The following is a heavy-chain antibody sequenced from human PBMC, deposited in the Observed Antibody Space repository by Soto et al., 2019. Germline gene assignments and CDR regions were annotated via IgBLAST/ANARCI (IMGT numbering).Heavy chain of an antibody. CDR3: AKDLPEPHDCWSGHAFDI. V-gene: IGHV3-21*05. Sequence: GGSLRLSCASSGFSFSSSSMNWARQAPGKGLEWISYLSSSKTYIWYADSVKGRFTISRDNSKNTLYLQMNSLRAEDTAVYYCAKDLPEPHDCWSGHAFDIWRQGTMVPVSS. CDR1: GFSFSSSS. J-gene: IGHJ3*02. CDR2: LSSSKTYI. D-gene: IGHD3-3*01.